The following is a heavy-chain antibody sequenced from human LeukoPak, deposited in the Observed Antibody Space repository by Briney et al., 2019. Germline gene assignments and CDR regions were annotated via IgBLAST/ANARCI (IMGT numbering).Heavy chain of an antibody. CDR3: ASTGYSYAVNEIHAFDI. D-gene: IGHD5-18*01. CDR1: GGSISSYY. J-gene: IGHJ3*02. V-gene: IGHV4-59*08. CDR2: IYYSGST. Sequence: SETLSLTCTVSGGSISSYYWSWIRQPPGKGLEWIGYIYYSGSTKYKPSLKSRVTISVDTSKNQFSLKLSSVTAADTAVYYCASTGYSYAVNEIHAFDIWGQGTMVTVSS.